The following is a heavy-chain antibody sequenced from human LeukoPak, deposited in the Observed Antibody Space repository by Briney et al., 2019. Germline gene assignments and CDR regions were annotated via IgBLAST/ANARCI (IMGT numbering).Heavy chain of an antibody. CDR1: GGTFSSYA. CDR2: IIPIFGTT. J-gene: IGHJ4*02. V-gene: IGHV1-69*13. D-gene: IGHD5-24*01. Sequence: ASVKVSCKASGGTFSSYAISWVRQAPGQGLEWMGGIIPIFGTTNYAQKFQGRVTITADESTSTAYMELSSLRSEDTAVYYCAMATISTATFDYWGQGTLVTVSS. CDR3: AMATISTATFDY.